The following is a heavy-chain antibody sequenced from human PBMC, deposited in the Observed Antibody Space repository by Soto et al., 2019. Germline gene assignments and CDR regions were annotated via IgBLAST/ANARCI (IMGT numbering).Heavy chain of an antibody. V-gene: IGHV3-23*01. D-gene: IGHD2-2*01. CDR3: AKVDVVPAGMAGWVVRLHDH. CDR2: ISGSGDST. J-gene: IGHJ4*02. CDR1: GFTFNKYA. Sequence: EVQMLECGGGLVQPGGSLRLSCAASGFTFNKYAVSWVGQAPGKWLEWVSAISGSGDSTYYADSVKGRFTISRDDSKSTLYQQMKSLRAEDTAVYYCAKVDVVPAGMAGWVVRLHDHSGQGTLVPVSS.